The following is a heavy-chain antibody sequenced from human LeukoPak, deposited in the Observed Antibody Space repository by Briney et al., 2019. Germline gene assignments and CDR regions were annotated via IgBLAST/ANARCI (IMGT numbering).Heavy chain of an antibody. V-gene: IGHV3-66*01. CDR1: GFTASSNY. J-gene: IGHJ6*02. CDR2: IYSGGST. CDR3: ARDGIAYCGGDCYSYYGMDV. D-gene: IGHD2-21*02. Sequence: PGGSLRLSCAASGFTASSNYMSWVRQAPGKGLEWVSVIYSGGSTYYADSVKGRFTISRDNSKNTLYLQMNSLRAEDTAVYYCARDGIAYCGGDCYSYYGMDVWGQGTTVTVSS.